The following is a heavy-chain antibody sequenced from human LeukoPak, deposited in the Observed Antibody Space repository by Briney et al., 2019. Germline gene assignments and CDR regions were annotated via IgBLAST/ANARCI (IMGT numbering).Heavy chain of an antibody. CDR3: AREGPGWHSFDY. CDR2: ISGSGSII. Sequence: LSLTCAVYRGSFSGSYWSWIRQSPGKGLEWVSYISGSGSIIYYADSVKGRFTISRDNAKNSLYLQMDSLRAEDTAVYYCAREGPGWHSFDYWGQGTLVTVSS. D-gene: IGHD2-15*01. CDR1: RGSFSGSY. J-gene: IGHJ4*02. V-gene: IGHV3-11*01.